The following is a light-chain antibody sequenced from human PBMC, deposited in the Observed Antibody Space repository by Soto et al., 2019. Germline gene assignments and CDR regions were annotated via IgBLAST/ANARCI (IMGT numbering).Light chain of an antibody. Sequence: DVQMTQSPSTLSASVGDRVTITCRASHNTNHWLAWHQQKPGKAPKVLIYETSNLESGVPSRFSGSGSGTEFTLTISSLQPDDFATYYCQQYCTYPWTFGQGTQVEV. CDR1: HNTNHW. J-gene: IGKJ1*01. CDR2: ETS. CDR3: QQYCTYPWT. V-gene: IGKV1-5*01.